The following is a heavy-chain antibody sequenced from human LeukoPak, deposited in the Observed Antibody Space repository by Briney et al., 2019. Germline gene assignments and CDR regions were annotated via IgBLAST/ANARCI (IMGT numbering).Heavy chain of an antibody. V-gene: IGHV1-18*04. D-gene: IGHD3-10*01. J-gene: IGHJ4*02. CDR3: ARDRDCGSGSYYLPRIDY. CDR1: GYTFTSYG. Sequence: GASVKVSCKASGYTFTSYGISWVRQAPGQGLEWMGWISAYNGNTNYAQKLQGRVTMTTDTSTSTAYMELRSLRSDDTAVYYCARDRDCGSGSYYLPRIDYWGQGTLVTVSS. CDR2: ISAYNGNT.